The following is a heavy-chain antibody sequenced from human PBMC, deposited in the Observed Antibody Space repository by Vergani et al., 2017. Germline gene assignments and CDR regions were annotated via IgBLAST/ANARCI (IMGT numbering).Heavy chain of an antibody. CDR1: GYSISSGYY. CDR3: AXVLTMVRGVAKPNWFDP. D-gene: IGHD3-10*01. Sequence: QVQLQESGPGLVKPSETLSLTCTVSGYSISSGYYWGWIRQPPGKGLEWIGSIYHSGSTYYNPSLKSRVTISVDTSKNQFSLKLSSVTAADTAVYYCAXVLTMVRGVAKPNWFDPWGQGTLVTVSS. V-gene: IGHV4-38-2*02. J-gene: IGHJ5*02. CDR2: IYHSGST.